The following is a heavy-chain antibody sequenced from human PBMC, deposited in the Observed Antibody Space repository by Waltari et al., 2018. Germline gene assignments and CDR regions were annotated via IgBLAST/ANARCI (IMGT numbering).Heavy chain of an antibody. D-gene: IGHD2-21*01. CDR3: ASSYCGGDCSYFYSYYMDV. J-gene: IGHJ6*03. CDR2: INPGGST. CDR1: GASVSDPSYF. V-gene: IGHV4-39*01. Sequence: QLQLLESVPRMVKPSETLSLTCAVSGASVSDPSYFWVWIRQSPGEGPEWTGNINPGGSTEYTLSLKRRASISVDTSKSQFSLRLSPVTAADTAMYYCASSYCGGDCSYFYSYYMDVWGEGTTVTVS.